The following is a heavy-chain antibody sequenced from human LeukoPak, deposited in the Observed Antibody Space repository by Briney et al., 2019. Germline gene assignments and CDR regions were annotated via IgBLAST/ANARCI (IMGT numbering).Heavy chain of an antibody. J-gene: IGHJ3*02. CDR3: ASADYDMAFDI. V-gene: IGHV4-31*03. CDR2: IYYSGST. CDR1: GGSISGGGYY. Sequence: SETLPLTCTVSGGSISGGGYYWSWIRQHPGKGLEWIGYIYYSGSTDYNPSLKSRFTMSVDTSKNQFSLKLSSVTAADTAVYYCASADYDMAFDIWGQGTMATVSS. D-gene: IGHD3-9*01.